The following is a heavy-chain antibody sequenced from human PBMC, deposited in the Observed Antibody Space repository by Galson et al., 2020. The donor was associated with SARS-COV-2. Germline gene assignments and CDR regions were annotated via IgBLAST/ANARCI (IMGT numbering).Heavy chain of an antibody. CDR2: INPNSGGT. CDR3: ARDNTVTQAAWFDP. V-gene: IGHV1-2*02. CDR1: GYTFTGYY. Sequence: ASVKVSCKAFGYTFTGYYMHWVRQAPGQGLEWMGWINPNSGGTNYAQKFQGRVTMTRDTSISTAYMELSRLRSDDTAVYYCARDNTVTQAAWFDPWGQGTLVTVSS. D-gene: IGHD4-17*01. J-gene: IGHJ5*02.